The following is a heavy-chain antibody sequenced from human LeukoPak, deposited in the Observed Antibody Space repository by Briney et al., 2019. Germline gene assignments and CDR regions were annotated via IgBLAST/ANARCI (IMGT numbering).Heavy chain of an antibody. D-gene: IGHD2-2*01. CDR2: IYHSGST. Sequence: SETLSLTCAVSGYSISSGHYWGWIRQPPGKGLEWIGSIYHSGSTYYNPSLKSRVTISVDTSKNQFSLKLSSVTAADTAVYYCARDSCSSTSCYLHPESWFDPWGQGTLVTVSS. V-gene: IGHV4-38-2*02. CDR1: GYSISSGHY. CDR3: ARDSCSSTSCYLHPESWFDP. J-gene: IGHJ5*02.